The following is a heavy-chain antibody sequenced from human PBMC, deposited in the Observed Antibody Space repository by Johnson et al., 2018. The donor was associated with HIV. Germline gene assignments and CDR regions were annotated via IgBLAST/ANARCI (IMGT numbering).Heavy chain of an antibody. CDR1: GFTFSSYA. D-gene: IGHD1-26*01. V-gene: IGHV3-30-3*01. CDR2: IAHDESIT. J-gene: IGHJ3*02. CDR3: AKDSLVMAATPGALDI. Sequence: QEKLVESGGGVVQPGRSLRLSCAASGFTFSSYAMHWVRQPPGKGLEWVAFIAHDESITHYADSVKGRFTMSRDNSKNTLYLQMNSLRGEDTAVYFCAKDSLVMAATPGALDIWGQGTRVTVSS.